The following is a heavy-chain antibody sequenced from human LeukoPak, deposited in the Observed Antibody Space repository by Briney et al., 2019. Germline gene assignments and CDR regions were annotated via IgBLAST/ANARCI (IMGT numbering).Heavy chain of an antibody. D-gene: IGHD2-15*01. J-gene: IGHJ3*02. CDR2: IYDSGST. V-gene: IGHV4-30-4*08. CDR3: ARDCSGGSCYGAFDI. CDR1: GGSISSGGYY. Sequence: SQTLSLTCTVSGGSISSGGYYWSWIRQHPGKGLEWIGYIYDSGSTYYNPSLKSRTTISVDTSENRFSLKLSSVTATDTAVYYCARDCSGGSCYGAFDIWGQGTMVTVSS.